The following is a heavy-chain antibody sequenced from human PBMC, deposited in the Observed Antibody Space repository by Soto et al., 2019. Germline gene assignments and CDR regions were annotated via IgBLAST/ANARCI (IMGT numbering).Heavy chain of an antibody. D-gene: IGHD2-15*01. V-gene: IGHV4-61*01. CDR3: ARIPVEEYMTQWFEP. CDR1: GDSVTSGWYY. CDR2: IYYSGNT. J-gene: IGHJ5*01. Sequence: SAILSLTCPDSGDSVTSGWYYWGWLRAPPGKGLEWIGYIYYSGNTNYSPSLKSRVAISLDTSHNQFSLKLSSVTAADTAVYGGARIPVEEYMTQWFEPWGQGPRVNVSA.